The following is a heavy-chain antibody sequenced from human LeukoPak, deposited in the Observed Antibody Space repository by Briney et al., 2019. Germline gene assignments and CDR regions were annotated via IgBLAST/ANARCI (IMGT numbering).Heavy chain of an antibody. CDR2: MRYDGSNK. CDR1: GFTFSSYG. D-gene: IGHD4-17*01. CDR3: ASNDYGDALEYFQH. J-gene: IGHJ1*01. Sequence: GGSLRLSCAASGFTFSSYGMHWVRQAPGKGLEWVAFMRYDGSNKYYADSVKGRFTISRDNSKNTLYLQMNSLRAEDTAVYYCASNDYGDALEYFQHWGQGTLVTVSS. V-gene: IGHV3-30*02.